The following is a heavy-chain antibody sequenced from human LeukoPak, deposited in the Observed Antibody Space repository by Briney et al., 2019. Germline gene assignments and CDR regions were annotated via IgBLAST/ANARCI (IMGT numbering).Heavy chain of an antibody. J-gene: IGHJ4*02. CDR1: GFTFSTYY. CDR2: ISSSSTYI. V-gene: IGHV3-21*01. Sequence: GGSLRLSCAASGFTFSTYYMNWVRQAPGKGLEWVSSISSSSTYIYYADSVKGRFTISRDNAKNSLYLQMNSLRAEDTAVYYCAKQKKLWFGELYGLRRSRRIPFDYWGQGTLVTVSS. D-gene: IGHD3-10*01. CDR3: AKQKKLWFGELYGLRRSRRIPFDY.